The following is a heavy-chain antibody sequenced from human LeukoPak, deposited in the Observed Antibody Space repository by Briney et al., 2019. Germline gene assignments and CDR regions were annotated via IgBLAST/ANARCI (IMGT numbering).Heavy chain of an antibody. CDR3: ARHYYDSSGYLHDAFDI. CDR2: IYSGGNT. D-gene: IGHD3-22*01. Sequence: PGGSLRLSCAASGFTVNSNYMSWVRQAPGKGLEWVSLIYSGGNTYYAESVKGRFTISRDNSKNTLFLQMNSLRAEDTAVYYCARHYYDSSGYLHDAFDIWGQGTMVTVSS. J-gene: IGHJ3*02. V-gene: IGHV3-53*01. CDR1: GFTVNSNY.